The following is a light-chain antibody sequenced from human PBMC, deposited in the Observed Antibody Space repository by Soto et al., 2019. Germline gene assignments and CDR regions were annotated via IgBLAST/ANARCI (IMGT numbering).Light chain of an antibody. CDR1: STIRSND. V-gene: IGKV3-20*01. CDR3: QYYGSSPLT. Sequence: EIVLTQSPGTLSLSPGEEATPPCGAISTIRSNDLAGYQQKPGLAPGLLIYGASNRATDFPDRFSGSGSGTDFTLTITRLEPEDFAVYYCQYYGSSPLTFGGGTTVEVK. CDR2: GAS. J-gene: IGKJ4*02.